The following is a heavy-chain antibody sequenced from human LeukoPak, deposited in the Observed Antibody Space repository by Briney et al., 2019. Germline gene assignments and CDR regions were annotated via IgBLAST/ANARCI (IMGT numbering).Heavy chain of an antibody. CDR2: ITGNGGST. Sequence: GGSLRLSCAPSGFTFSTYAMHWVRQAPGKGLEYVSAITGNGGSTYYADSVKGRFTISRDNSKNTLYLQMGSLRTEDMAVYYCARIWQWLALDYWGQGTLVTVSS. CDR3: ARIWQWLALDY. D-gene: IGHD6-19*01. V-gene: IGHV3-64*02. J-gene: IGHJ4*02. CDR1: GFTFSTYA.